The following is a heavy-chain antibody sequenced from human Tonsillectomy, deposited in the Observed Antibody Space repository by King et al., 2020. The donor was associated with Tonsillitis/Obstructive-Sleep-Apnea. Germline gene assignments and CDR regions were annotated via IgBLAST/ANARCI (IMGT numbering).Heavy chain of an antibody. Sequence: VQLVESGGGLVQPGGSLRLSCAASGFTFSSYSMNWVRQAPGKGLEWVSYISISSSTIYYANSVKGRFTISRDNAKNSLYLQMNSLRDEDTAVYYCARGYGDYYYYYYMDVWGKGTTVTVSS. D-gene: IGHD4-17*01. CDR3: ARGYGDYYYYYYMDV. CDR1: GFTFSSYS. J-gene: IGHJ6*03. V-gene: IGHV3-48*02. CDR2: ISISSSTI.